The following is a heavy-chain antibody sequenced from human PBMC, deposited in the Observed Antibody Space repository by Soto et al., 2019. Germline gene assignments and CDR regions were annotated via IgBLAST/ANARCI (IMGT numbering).Heavy chain of an antibody. D-gene: IGHD1-1*01. J-gene: IGHJ6*02. V-gene: IGHV3-23*01. CDR2: ISGSGGST. CDR3: ARNEGITRYSYYGMDV. CDR1: GFTFSSYA. Sequence: GGSLRLSCAASGFTFSSYAMSWVRQAPGKGLEWVSAISGSGGSTYYADSVKGRFTISRDNSKNTLYLQMNSLRAEDTAVYYCARNEGITRYSYYGMDVWGQGTKGTVSS.